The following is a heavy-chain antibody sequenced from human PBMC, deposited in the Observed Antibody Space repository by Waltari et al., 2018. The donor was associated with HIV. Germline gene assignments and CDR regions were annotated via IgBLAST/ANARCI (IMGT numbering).Heavy chain of an antibody. CDR3: ARIYSSGWYEYFDY. Sequence: EVQLVESGGGLVQTGGSLRLSCAASGFHFSSYWIHWVRQAPGKGLVVISSISSDAMRTSYADSWKGCLNTSRDNAKNTLYLQMNSRRAEDTAVYYCARIYSSGWYEYFDYWGQGTLVTVSS. J-gene: IGHJ4*02. V-gene: IGHV3-74*01. CDR1: GFHFSSYW. CDR2: ISSDAMRT. D-gene: IGHD6-19*01.